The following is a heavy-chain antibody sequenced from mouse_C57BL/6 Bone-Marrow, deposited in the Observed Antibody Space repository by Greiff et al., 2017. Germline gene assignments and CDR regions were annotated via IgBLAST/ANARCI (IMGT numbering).Heavy chain of an antibody. CDR3: ARPYGNF. J-gene: IGHJ3*01. CDR1: GFTFSSYG. V-gene: IGHV5-6*01. CDR2: ISSGGSYT. D-gene: IGHD2-1*01. Sequence: DVQLVESGGDLVKPGGSLKLSCAASGFTFSSYGMSWVRQTPDKRLEWVATISSGGSYTYYPDSVKGRFTISRDNAKNTLYLQMSSLKCEDTAMYYCARPYGNFGGQGTLVTVSA.